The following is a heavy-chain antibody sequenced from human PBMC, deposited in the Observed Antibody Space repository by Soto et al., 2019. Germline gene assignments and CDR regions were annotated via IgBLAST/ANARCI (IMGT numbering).Heavy chain of an antibody. CDR2: IYYSGST. CDR1: GGSISSGGYY. J-gene: IGHJ3*02. Sequence: SETLSLTCTVSGGSISSGGYYWSWIRQHPGKGQEWIGYIYYSGSTYYNPSLKSRVTISVDTSKNQFSLKLSSVTAADTAVYYCARAPNYYDSSGYYSAVGAFDIWGQGTMVTVSS. CDR3: ARAPNYYDSSGYYSAVGAFDI. D-gene: IGHD3-22*01. V-gene: IGHV4-31*03.